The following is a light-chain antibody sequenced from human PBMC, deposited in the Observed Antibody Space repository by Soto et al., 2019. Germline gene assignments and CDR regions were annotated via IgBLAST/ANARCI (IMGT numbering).Light chain of an antibody. J-gene: IGKJ1*01. Sequence: EVVMTQSPATLSVSPGERATLSCRASQSVSSNLAWYQRTPGQAPRLLIYGASTRATGIPDRFSGSGSGTEFTLTISSLQSEDFAVYYCQQYNNWPQTFGQGTKVEIK. CDR1: QSVSSN. CDR2: GAS. CDR3: QQYNNWPQT. V-gene: IGKV3-15*01.